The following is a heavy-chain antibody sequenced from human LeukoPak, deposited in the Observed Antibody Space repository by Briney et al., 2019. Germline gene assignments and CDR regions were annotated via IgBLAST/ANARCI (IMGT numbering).Heavy chain of an antibody. J-gene: IGHJ4*02. CDR3: ARDNDVADFDY. CDR1: GFTFSSYS. Sequence: GGSLRLSCAASGFTFSSYSMNWVRQPPGKGLEWVSSISSSSSYIYYADSVKGRFTISRDNAKNSLYLQMNSLRAEDTAVYYCARDNDVADFDYWGQGTLVTVSS. V-gene: IGHV3-21*01. CDR2: ISSSSSYI. D-gene: IGHD2-8*01.